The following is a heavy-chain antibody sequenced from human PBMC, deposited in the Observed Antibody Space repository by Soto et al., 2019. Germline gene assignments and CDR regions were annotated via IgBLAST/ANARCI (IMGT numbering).Heavy chain of an antibody. CDR2: LHYGGST. V-gene: IGHV4-39*01. J-gene: IGHJ5*01. D-gene: IGHD6-13*01. CDR1: GAPFRSRYYY. CDR3: ARPGYSSSWYWFDS. Sequence: SETLSLTCAVSGAPFRSRYYYWGWIRQPPNKGLEWIASLHYGGSTFFNPSLKSRVAVFVDTSKNQFSLKLMSVTAADTAVYYCARPGYSSSWYWFDSWGQGTPVTVSS.